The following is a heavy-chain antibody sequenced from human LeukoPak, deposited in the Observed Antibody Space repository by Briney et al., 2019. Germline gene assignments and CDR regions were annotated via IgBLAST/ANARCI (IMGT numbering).Heavy chain of an antibody. V-gene: IGHV1-69*13. CDR1: GGTFSSYA. J-gene: IGHJ3*02. CDR2: IIPIFGTA. D-gene: IGHD3-10*01. CDR3: ARDMHYYYGSGLDT. Sequence: ASVKVSCKAAGGTFSSYAISWVRQAPGQGLEWMGGIIPIFGTANYAQKFQGRVTINADESPTTAYMELSSLRSEDTAVYYCARDMHYYYGSGLDTWGQGTMVTVSS.